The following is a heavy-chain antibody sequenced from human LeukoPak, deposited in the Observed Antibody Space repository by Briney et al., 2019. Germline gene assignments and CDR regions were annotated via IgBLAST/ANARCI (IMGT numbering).Heavy chain of an antibody. D-gene: IGHD6-19*01. CDR1: GFTFSSYA. V-gene: IGHV3-23*01. CDR3: AKRRAVAGSGGYWFDP. J-gene: IGHJ5*02. Sequence: GGSLRLSCAASGFTFSSYAMSWVRQAPGKGLEWVSAISGSGGSTYYADSVKGRFTISRDNSKNTLYLQMSSLRAEDTAVYYCAKRRAVAGSGGYWFDPWGQGTLVTVSS. CDR2: ISGSGGST.